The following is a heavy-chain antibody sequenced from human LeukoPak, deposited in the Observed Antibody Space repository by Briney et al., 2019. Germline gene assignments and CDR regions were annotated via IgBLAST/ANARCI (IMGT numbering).Heavy chain of an antibody. CDR2: ISDSGGTT. V-gene: IGHV3-23*01. CDR3: AREDPGPFDAFDT. Sequence: GGSLRLSCAASGFTFAGYAMSWVRQAPGKGLEWVSGISDSGGTTYYADSMKGRFTISRDNSKNTLYLQMNSLRAEDTATYYCAREDPGPFDAFDTWGQGAKVTVSS. CDR1: GFTFAGYA. J-gene: IGHJ3*02.